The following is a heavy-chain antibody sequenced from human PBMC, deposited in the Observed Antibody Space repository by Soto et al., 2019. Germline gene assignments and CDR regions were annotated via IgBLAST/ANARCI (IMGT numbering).Heavy chain of an antibody. CDR3: ARDRSGSYDYYYYGMDV. CDR1: GFTFSSYA. V-gene: IGHV3-30-3*01. Sequence: GGSLRLSCAASGFTFSSYAMHWVRQAPGKGLEWVAVISYDGSNKYYADSVKGRFTISRDNSKNTLYLQMNSLRAEDTAVYYCARDRSGSYDYYYYGMDVWGQGTTVTVSS. J-gene: IGHJ6*02. CDR2: ISYDGSNK. D-gene: IGHD1-26*01.